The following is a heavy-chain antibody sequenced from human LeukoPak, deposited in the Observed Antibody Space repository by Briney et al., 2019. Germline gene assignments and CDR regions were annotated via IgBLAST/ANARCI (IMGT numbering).Heavy chain of an antibody. CDR3: ARPRNDFWSGTLLGAFDI. CDR2: ISSSGSTI. D-gene: IGHD3-3*01. J-gene: IGHJ3*02. CDR1: GFTFSDYY. Sequence: GGSLRLSCAASGFTFSDYYMSWIRQAPGKGLEWVSYISSSGSTIYYADSVKGRFTISRDNAKNSLYLQMNSLRAEDTAVYYCARPRNDFWSGTLLGAFDIWGQGTMVTVSS. V-gene: IGHV3-11*04.